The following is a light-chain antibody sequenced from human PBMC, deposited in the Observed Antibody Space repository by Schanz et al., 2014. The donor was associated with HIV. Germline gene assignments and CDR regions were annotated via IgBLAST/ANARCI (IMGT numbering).Light chain of an antibody. V-gene: IGKV1-39*01. Sequence: DIQMPQSPSSLSASVGDRVTITCRASQSISTYLNWYQQKPGKAPNLLIYAASTLQSGVPSRFSGSGSGTDFTLTISSLQPEDFATYYCQQRVDTFGGGTKVEIK. J-gene: IGKJ4*01. CDR2: AAS. CDR1: QSISTY. CDR3: QQRVDT.